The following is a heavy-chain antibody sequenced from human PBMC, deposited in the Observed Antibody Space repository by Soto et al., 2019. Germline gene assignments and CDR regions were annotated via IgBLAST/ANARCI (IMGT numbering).Heavy chain of an antibody. V-gene: IGHV4-59*01. Sequence: SETLSLTCTVSGGSISSYYWSWIRQPPGKGLGWIGYIYYSGSTNYNPSLKSRVTISVDTSKNQFSLKLSSVTAADTAVYYCATYSGSSPWYFDYWGQGTLVTVSS. CDR1: GGSISSYY. D-gene: IGHD1-26*01. CDR2: IYYSGST. CDR3: ATYSGSSPWYFDY. J-gene: IGHJ4*02.